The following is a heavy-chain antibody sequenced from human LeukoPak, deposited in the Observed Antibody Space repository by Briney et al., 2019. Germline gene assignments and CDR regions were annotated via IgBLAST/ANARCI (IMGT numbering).Heavy chain of an antibody. Sequence: ASVKVSCKASGYTFTGYYMHWVRQAPGQGLEWMGWINPNSGGTNYAQKFQGRVTMTRDTSISTACVELSRLRSDDTAVYYCARDRSIAYDSGGMDVWGQGTTVTVSS. CDR3: ARDRSIAYDSGGMDV. D-gene: IGHD3-22*01. J-gene: IGHJ6*02. CDR1: GYTFTGYY. V-gene: IGHV1-2*02. CDR2: INPNSGGT.